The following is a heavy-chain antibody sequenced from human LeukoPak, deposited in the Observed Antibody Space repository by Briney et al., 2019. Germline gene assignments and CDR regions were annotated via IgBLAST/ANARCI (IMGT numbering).Heavy chain of an antibody. CDR1: GFTVSSNY. CDR3: ARGRYDFWSGYRRERRYYFDY. D-gene: IGHD3-3*01. CDR2: IYSGGST. V-gene: IGHV3-53*01. J-gene: IGHJ4*02. Sequence: GGSLRLSCAASGFTVSSNYMSWVRQAPGKGLEWVSVIYSGGSTYYADSVKGRFTIFRDNSKNTLYLQMNSLRAEDTAVYYCARGRYDFWSGYRRERRYYFDYWGQGTLVTVSS.